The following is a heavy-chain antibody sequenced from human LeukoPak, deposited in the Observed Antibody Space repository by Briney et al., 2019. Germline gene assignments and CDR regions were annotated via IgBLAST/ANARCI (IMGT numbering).Heavy chain of an antibody. D-gene: IGHD6-19*01. Sequence: SGPTLVNPTQTLTLTCTFSGFSLSTSGMCVSWIRQPPGKALEWLARIDWDDDKYYSTSLKTRLTISKDTSKNQVVLTMTNMDPVDIATYYCARIGMAGSISDAFDIWGQGTMVTVSS. V-gene: IGHV2-70*11. CDR2: IDWDDDK. CDR1: GFSLSTSGMC. CDR3: ARIGMAGSISDAFDI. J-gene: IGHJ3*02.